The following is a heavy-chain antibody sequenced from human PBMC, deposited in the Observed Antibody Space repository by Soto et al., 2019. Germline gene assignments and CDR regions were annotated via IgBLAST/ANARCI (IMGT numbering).Heavy chain of an antibody. D-gene: IGHD6-13*01. CDR2: ISYDGSNK. CDR3: AGAAAAAGATIYYYYGMDV. V-gene: IGHV3-30-3*01. CDR1: GFTFSSYA. J-gene: IGHJ6*02. Sequence: GGSLRLSCAASGFTFSSYAMHWVRQASGKGLAWVAVISYDGSNKYYADSVKGRFTISRDNSKNTLYLQMNSLRAEDTAVDYCAGAAAAAGATIYYYYGMDVWGQGTTVTVSS.